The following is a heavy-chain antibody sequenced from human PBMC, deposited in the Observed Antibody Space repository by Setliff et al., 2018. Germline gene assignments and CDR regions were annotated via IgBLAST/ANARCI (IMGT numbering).Heavy chain of an antibody. J-gene: IGHJ4*02. CDR3: ARGGTYRYFDY. Sequence: PSETLSLTCTVSGGSISSHYWSWIRQPPGKGLEWIGRIHYSGTTYYNDSLKSRLTMSVDSSKNQFSLKLSSVTAADTAVYYCARGGTYRYFDYWGQGALVTVSS. CDR1: GGSISSHY. V-gene: IGHV4-59*11. CDR2: IHYSGTT.